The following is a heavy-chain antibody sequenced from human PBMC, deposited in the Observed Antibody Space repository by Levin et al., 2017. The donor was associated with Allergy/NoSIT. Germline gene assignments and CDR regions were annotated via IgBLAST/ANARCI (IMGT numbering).Heavy chain of an antibody. D-gene: IGHD2-15*01. CDR2: IRTKRSGGTA. J-gene: IGHJ4*02. V-gene: IGHV3-49*03. CDR3: TTVRSCSGGSCYFDY. Sequence: GGSLRLSCTVSGFTFGDYAMTWFRQAPGKGLEWVGFIRTKRSGGTAEYAASVKDRFTISRDDSKSIAYLQMNSLKTEDTAVYYCTTVRSCSGGSCYFDYWGQGTLVTVSS. CDR1: GFTFGDYA.